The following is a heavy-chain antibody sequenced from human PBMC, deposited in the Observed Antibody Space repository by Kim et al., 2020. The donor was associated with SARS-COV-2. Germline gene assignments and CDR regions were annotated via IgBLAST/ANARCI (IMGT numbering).Heavy chain of an antibody. CDR3: ARSARGWYRDWFDP. V-gene: IGHV7-4-1*02. D-gene: IGHD6-19*01. J-gene: IGHJ5*02. CDR1: GYTFTSYA. Sequence: ASVKVSCKASGYTFTSYAMNWVRQAPGQGLEWMGWINTNTGNPTYAQGFTGRFVFSLDTSVSTAYLQISSLKAEDTAVYYCARSARGWYRDWFDPWGQGTLVTVSS. CDR2: INTNTGNP.